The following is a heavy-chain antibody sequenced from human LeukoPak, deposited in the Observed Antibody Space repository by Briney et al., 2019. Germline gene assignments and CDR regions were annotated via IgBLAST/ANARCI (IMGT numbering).Heavy chain of an antibody. J-gene: IGHJ4*02. Sequence: ASVKVSCKASGYTFTNYYIHWVRQAPGQGLEWTGIINPSGGSTSYAQKFQGRVTMTRDTSTSTVYMELSSLRSEDTAVYHCAREGPYSDSSRSRFDYWGQGTLVTVSS. V-gene: IGHV1-46*01. D-gene: IGHD6-6*01. CDR1: GYTFTNYY. CDR3: AREGPYSDSSRSRFDY. CDR2: INPSGGST.